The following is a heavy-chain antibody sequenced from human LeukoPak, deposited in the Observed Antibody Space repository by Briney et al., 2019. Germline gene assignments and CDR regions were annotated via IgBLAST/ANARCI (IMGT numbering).Heavy chain of an antibody. CDR1: GFTFSTYW. D-gene: IGHD2-2*02. CDR3: ARWGYTNNYYYFDY. V-gene: IGHV3-7*04. CDR2: IEQDGGEK. Sequence: GGSLRLSCTASGFTFSTYWMGWVRQAPGKGLEWVANIEQDGGEKYYLGSVKGRFTISRDNAESSLYLHMNSLRAEDTAVYYCARWGYTNNYYYFDYWGQGTLVTVSS. J-gene: IGHJ4*02.